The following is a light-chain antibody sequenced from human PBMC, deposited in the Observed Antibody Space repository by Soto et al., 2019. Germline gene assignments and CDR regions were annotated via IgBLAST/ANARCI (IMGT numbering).Light chain of an antibody. J-gene: IGKJ1*01. V-gene: IGKV4-1*01. Sequence: IVITRLPDPLAVPLGGRAPTNGSPSQRVLFSSNIKNYLACYQQKPGQPPNLLIYWASTRESGVPDRFSGSGSGTDFTLTISSLQAEDVAVYYCQQYYRPWTFGQGTKVEIK. CDR1: QRVLFSSNIKNY. CDR3: QQYYRPWT. CDR2: WAS.